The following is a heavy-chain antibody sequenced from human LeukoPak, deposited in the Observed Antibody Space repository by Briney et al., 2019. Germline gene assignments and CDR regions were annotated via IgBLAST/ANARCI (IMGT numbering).Heavy chain of an antibody. J-gene: IGHJ3*02. V-gene: IGHV3-7*03. Sequence: SGGSLRLSCAASGFTFTNYWMNWLRQAPGKGLEWVANIKQDGGAKNYVDSVKGRFTISRDNSKNTVYIQMNSLRAEDTAVYYCARPQVGATDHDAFDIWGQGTMVTVSS. CDR3: ARPQVGATDHDAFDI. CDR1: GFTFTNYW. D-gene: IGHD1-26*01. CDR2: IKQDGGAK.